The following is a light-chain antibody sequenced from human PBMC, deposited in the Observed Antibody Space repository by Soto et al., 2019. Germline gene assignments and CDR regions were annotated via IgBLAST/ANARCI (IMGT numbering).Light chain of an antibody. V-gene: IGKV3-20*01. CDR3: QQYGSSPLT. J-gene: IGKJ4*01. Sequence: EIVLTQSPGTLSSSPGERATLSCRASQSVSSSYLAWYQQKPGQAPRLLIYDASSRATGIPDRFSGSGSGXXXXXXXXXXXXDDXAVYYCQQYGSSPLTFGGGTKVEIK. CDR1: QSVSSSY. CDR2: DAS.